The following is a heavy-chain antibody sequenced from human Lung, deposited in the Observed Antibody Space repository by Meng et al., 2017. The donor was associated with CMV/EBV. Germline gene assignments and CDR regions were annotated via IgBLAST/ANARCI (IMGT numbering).Heavy chain of an antibody. V-gene: IGHV1-2*02. CDR3: TSRYSSGYSNWFDP. CDR1: AYTSTDYY. J-gene: IGHJ5*02. D-gene: IGHD3-22*01. CDR2: INHSGGGT. Sequence: SAYTSTDYYRRWMRQAPGKGLEWMGWINHSGGGTNYAQKLQGSVTTTRDTTTSTAYMERCRLRSDATAVYYCTSRYSSGYSNWFDPWGQGTLVTVSS.